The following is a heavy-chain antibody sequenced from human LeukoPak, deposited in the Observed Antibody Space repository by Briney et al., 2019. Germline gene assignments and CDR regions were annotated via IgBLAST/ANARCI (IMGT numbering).Heavy chain of an antibody. J-gene: IGHJ4*02. CDR2: IYHGGST. V-gene: IGHV4-30-2*01. CDR3: ARGGAARSFDY. CDR1: GGSISSGGYS. Sequence: SETLSLTCAVSGGSISSGGYSWSWIRQPPGKGLEWIGYIYHGGSTYYNPSLKSRVTISVDRSKNQFSLKLSSVTAADTAVYYCARGGAARSFDYWGQGTLVTVSS. D-gene: IGHD6-6*01.